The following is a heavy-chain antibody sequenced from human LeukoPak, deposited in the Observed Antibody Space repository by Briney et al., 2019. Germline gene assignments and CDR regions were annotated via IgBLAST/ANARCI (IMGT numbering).Heavy chain of an antibody. J-gene: IGHJ4*02. CDR3: ARSGAIPEY. Sequence: PSETLSLTCSVSGGSMGTYYWTWVRQPQGKGLEWIGYIYYRGSTNYNPSLKSRVTISEDTAKNQFSLKLTSVPAADTAVYYCARSGAIPEYWGQGSLVIVSS. V-gene: IGHV4-59*08. D-gene: IGHD2-21*01. CDR2: IYYRGST. CDR1: GGSMGTYY.